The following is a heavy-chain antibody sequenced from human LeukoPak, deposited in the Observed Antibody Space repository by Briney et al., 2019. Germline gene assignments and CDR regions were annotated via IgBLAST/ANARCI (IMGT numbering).Heavy chain of an antibody. CDR1: GGSISSSDYY. J-gene: IGHJ5*02. D-gene: IGHD2-15*01. V-gene: IGHV4-39*01. Sequence: PSETLSLTCTVSGGSISSSDYYWGWIRQPPGKGLEWIGSIYYGGSTYYNPSLKSRVTISVDTSMNQSSLKLSFVTTADTAVYYCARALGYCSGGSCTRGCNWFDPWGQGTLVTVPS. CDR2: IYYGGST. CDR3: ARALGYCSGGSCTRGCNWFDP.